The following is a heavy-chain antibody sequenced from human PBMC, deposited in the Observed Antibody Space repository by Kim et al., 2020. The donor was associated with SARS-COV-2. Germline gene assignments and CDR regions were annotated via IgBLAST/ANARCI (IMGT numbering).Heavy chain of an antibody. D-gene: IGHD6-19*01. J-gene: IGHJ6*02. CDR3: ARDHEAVADTWYYYGMDV. CDR2: INGGNGNT. Sequence: ASVKVSCKASGYTFTTYSIHWVRQAPGQRLEWMGWINGGNGNTKYSQNFQGRVTITRDTSASTAYMELSSLRSEYTAVYYCARDHEAVADTWYYYGMDVWGQGTTVTVSS. V-gene: IGHV1-3*01. CDR1: GYTFTTYS.